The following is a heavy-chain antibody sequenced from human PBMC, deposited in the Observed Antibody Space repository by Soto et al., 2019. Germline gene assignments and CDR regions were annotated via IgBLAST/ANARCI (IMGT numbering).Heavy chain of an antibody. J-gene: IGHJ4*02. Sequence: PSETLSLTCTLSGGSISSHYWSWIRQPPGKGLEWIGYIYYSGSTNYNPSLKSRVTISVDTSKNQFSLKLSSVTAADTAVYYCARRWGRTFDYWGQGTLVTVSS. V-gene: IGHV4-59*08. CDR1: GGSISSHY. D-gene: IGHD7-27*01. CDR3: ARRWGRTFDY. CDR2: IYYSGST.